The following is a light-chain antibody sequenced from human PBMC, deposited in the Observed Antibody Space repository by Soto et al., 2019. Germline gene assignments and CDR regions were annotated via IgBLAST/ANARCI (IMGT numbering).Light chain of an antibody. CDR2: GNN. V-gene: IGLV1-40*01. CDR3: QSYDSSLSGSVV. J-gene: IGLJ2*01. Sequence: QSVLTQPPSVSGAPGQRVTISCTGSSSNIGAGYDVHWYQQLPGAAPKLLIYGNNNRPSGVPDRFSGSKSGTSASLAITGLQAEDEADYHCQSYDSSLSGSVVFGGGTKVTVL. CDR1: SSNIGAGYD.